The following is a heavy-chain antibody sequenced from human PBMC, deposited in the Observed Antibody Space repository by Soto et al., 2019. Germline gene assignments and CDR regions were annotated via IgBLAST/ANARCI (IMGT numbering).Heavy chain of an antibody. D-gene: IGHD3-16*01. CDR1: GGTFSNYA. J-gene: IGHJ5*02. CDR3: AVGQYDGGRLNWFDP. Sequence: SVKVSCKASGGTFSNYAFSWVRQAPGHGLEWMGSIIPKSDTSLYAQKLQGRPTITADDSTSAAFMELSSLRLEDTAVYDCAVGQYDGGRLNWFDPWGQGTLVTVSS. V-gene: IGHV1-69*13. CDR2: IIPKSDTS.